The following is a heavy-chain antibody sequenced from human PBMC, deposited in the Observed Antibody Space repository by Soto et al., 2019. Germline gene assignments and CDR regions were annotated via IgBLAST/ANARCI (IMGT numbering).Heavy chain of an antibody. Sequence: EVQLLESGGGWVQPGGSLRLSCAASGFTFSSYAMSWVRQAPGKWLEWVSAISGSGGSTYYADSVKGRFTISRDNSKNTLYLQMNSLRAEDTAVYYCAKGLSRLSTVTTNYFDYWGQGTLVTVSS. D-gene: IGHD4-17*01. J-gene: IGHJ4*02. CDR2: ISGSGGST. V-gene: IGHV3-23*01. CDR1: GFTFSSYA. CDR3: AKGLSRLSTVTTNYFDY.